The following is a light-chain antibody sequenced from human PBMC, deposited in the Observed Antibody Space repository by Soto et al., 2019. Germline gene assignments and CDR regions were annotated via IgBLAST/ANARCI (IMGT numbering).Light chain of an antibody. CDR3: QQYHNWVT. CDR1: QSISSN. J-gene: IGKJ4*01. V-gene: IGKV3D-15*01. Sequence: ETVMTQSPGTLSVSPGERATLSCGASQSISSNLAWYQQKPGQAPRLLIYGASTRATGIPARFSGSGSGTEFTLSISSLQSEDFAVYYCQQYHNWVTFGGGTKVEIK. CDR2: GAS.